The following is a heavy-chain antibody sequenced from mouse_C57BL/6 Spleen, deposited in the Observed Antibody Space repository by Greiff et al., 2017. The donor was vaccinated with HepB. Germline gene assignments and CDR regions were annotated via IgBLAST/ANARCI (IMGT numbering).Heavy chain of an antibody. V-gene: IGHV1-22*01. Sequence: VQLQQSGPELVKPGASVKMSCKASGYTFTDYNMHWVKQSHGKSLEWIGYINPNNGGTSYNQKFKGKATLTVNKSSSTAYMELRSLTSEDSAVYYCAGVLLREDAMDYWGQGTSVTVSS. CDR2: INPNNGGT. CDR3: AGVLLREDAMDY. D-gene: IGHD1-1*01. CDR1: GYTFTDYN. J-gene: IGHJ4*01.